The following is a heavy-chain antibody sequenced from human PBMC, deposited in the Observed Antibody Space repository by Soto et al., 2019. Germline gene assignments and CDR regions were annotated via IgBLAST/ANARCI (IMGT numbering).Heavy chain of an antibody. CDR3: ARGGSSSWYATDYYGMDV. CDR2: IIPIFGTA. D-gene: IGHD6-13*01. Sequence: SVKVSCKASGGTFSSYAISWVRQAPGQGLEWMGGIIPIFGTANYAQKFQGRVTITADKSTSTAYMELSSLRSEDTAVYYCARGGSSSWYATDYYGMDVWGQGTTVTVS. CDR1: GGTFSSYA. V-gene: IGHV1-69*06. J-gene: IGHJ6*02.